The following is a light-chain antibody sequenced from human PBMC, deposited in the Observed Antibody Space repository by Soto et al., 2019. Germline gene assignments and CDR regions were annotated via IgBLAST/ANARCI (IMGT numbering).Light chain of an antibody. V-gene: IGLV2-8*01. Sequence: QSPLTQPPSASGSPGQSVTISCTGTSSDVGGYKYVSWYQQHPGKAPKLMIYEVSKRPSGVPDRFSGSKSGNTASLTVSGLQAEDEADYYCSSYAGSNNPYVFGTGTKLTVL. CDR2: EVS. J-gene: IGLJ1*01. CDR1: SSDVGGYKY. CDR3: SSYAGSNNPYV.